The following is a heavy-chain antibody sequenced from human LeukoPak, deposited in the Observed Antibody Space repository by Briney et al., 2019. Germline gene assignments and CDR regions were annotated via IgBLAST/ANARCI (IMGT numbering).Heavy chain of an antibody. V-gene: IGHV3-30-3*01. CDR3: ARFRAENYDFWSGRCDHFDY. J-gene: IGHJ4*02. D-gene: IGHD3-3*01. Sequence: GGSLRLSCAASGFTFSSYAMHWVRQAPGKGLEWVAVISYDGSNKYYADSVKGRFTISRDNSKNTLYLQMNSLRAEDTAVYYCARFRAENYDFWSGRCDHFDYWGQGTLVTVSS. CDR2: ISYDGSNK. CDR1: GFTFSSYA.